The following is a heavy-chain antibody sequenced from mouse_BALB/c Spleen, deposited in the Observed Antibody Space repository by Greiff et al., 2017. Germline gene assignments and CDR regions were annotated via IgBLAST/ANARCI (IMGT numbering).Heavy chain of an antibody. J-gene: IGHJ2*01. D-gene: IGHD1-1*01. CDR1: GFTFSSYA. V-gene: IGHV5-6-5*01. CDR2: ISSGGST. CDR3: ARGRDYGSTYFDY. Sequence: EVHLVESGGGLVKPGGSLKLSCAASGFTFSSYAMSWVRQTPEKRLEWVASISSGGSTYYPDSVKGRFTISRDNARNILYLQMSSLRSEDTAMYYCARGRDYGSTYFDYWGQGTTLTVSS.